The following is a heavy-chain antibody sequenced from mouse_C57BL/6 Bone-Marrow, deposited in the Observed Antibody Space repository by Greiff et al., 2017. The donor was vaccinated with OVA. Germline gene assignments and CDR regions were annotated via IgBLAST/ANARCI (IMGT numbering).Heavy chain of an antibody. CDR2: IWSGGST. V-gene: IGHV2-2*01. CDR3: ARNEGSYYSNPYAMDY. J-gene: IGHJ4*01. D-gene: IGHD2-5*01. CDR1: GFSLTSYG. Sequence: VQLQQSGPGLVQPSQSLSITCTVSGFSLTSYGVHWVRQSPGKGLEWLGVIWSGGSTDYNAAFISRLSISKDNSKSQVFFKMNSLQADDTAIYYCARNEGSYYSNPYAMDYWGQGTSVTVSS.